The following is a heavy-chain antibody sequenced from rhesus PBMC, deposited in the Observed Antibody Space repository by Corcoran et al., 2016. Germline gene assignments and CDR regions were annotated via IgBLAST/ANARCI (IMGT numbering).Heavy chain of an antibody. J-gene: IGHJ4*01. CDR3: AREVA. CDR1: GGSISDSYR. Sequence: QVQLQASGPGVVKPSATLSLPSAVPGGSISDSYRCSWLRQPPGKGLEWIGYIYGISTSTNYNPSLKSRVTIAKDTSKNQFSLKLTSVTAADTAVYSCAREVAWGQGVLVTVSS. D-gene: IGHD2-33*01. V-gene: IGHV4S10*01. CDR2: IYGISTST.